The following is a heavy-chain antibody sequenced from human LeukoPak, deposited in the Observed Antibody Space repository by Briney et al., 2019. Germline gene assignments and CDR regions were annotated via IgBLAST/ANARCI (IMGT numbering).Heavy chain of an antibody. CDR2: INPSGGST. CDR1: GYTFNNHY. V-gene: IGHV1-46*02. J-gene: IGHJ4*02. CDR3: ARQGTYSSAIGMGY. Sequence: ASLKVSCKASGYTFNNHYMYWVRQVPGQGLEWTGVINPSGGSTSYAQKFQGRVTMTRDTSTRTVYMEVNSLRSEDTAVYYCARQGTYSSAIGMGYWGQGTLVTVSS. D-gene: IGHD6-19*01.